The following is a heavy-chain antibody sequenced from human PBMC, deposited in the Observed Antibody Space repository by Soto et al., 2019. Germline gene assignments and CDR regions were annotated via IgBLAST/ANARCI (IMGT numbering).Heavy chain of an antibody. CDR3: AGGYYFFDY. CDR1: GYMFTNYG. Sequence: ASVKVSCKASGYMFTNYGINWVRQAPGQGLEWMGWISGYNGKTKYAQKFQGRVSLTTDKSTTTAYMELRSLRVEDTAVYYCAGGYYFFDYLGQGTLVTVSS. V-gene: IGHV1-18*01. CDR2: ISGYNGKT. D-gene: IGHD3-22*01. J-gene: IGHJ4*02.